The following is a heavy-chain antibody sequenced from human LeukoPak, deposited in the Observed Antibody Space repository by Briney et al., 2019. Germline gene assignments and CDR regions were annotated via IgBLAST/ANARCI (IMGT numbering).Heavy chain of an antibody. J-gene: IGHJ4*02. CDR2: ISASGVST. CDR3: AKEGFGSGEAY. CDR1: GFTFDDYG. D-gene: IGHD3-10*01. V-gene: IGHV3-23*01. Sequence: PGGSLRLSCAASGFTFDDYGMSWVRQAPGKGLEWVSGISASGVSTYYADSVKGHFTISRDNSKNTLYLQMNSLRAEDTAVYYCAKEGFGSGEAYWGQGTLVTVSS.